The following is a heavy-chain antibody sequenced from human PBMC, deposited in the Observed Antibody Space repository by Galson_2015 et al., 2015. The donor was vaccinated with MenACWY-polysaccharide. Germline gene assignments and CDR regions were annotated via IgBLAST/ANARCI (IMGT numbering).Heavy chain of an antibody. J-gene: IGHJ3*02. CDR1: GGTFSSYN. CDR3: ARDKGILQLDVFDI. CDR2: IIPILGNP. Sequence: SVKVSCKASGGTFSSYNIYWVRQAPGQGLEWMGRIIPILGNPNYAQKFQGRVTITADKSSNTVYMELSSLRSEDTAIYYCARDKGILQLDVFDIWGQGTLVTVSS. D-gene: IGHD4-11*01. V-gene: IGHV1-69*08.